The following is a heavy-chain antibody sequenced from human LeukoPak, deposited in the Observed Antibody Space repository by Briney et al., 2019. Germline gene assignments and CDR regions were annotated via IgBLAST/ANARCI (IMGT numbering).Heavy chain of an antibody. CDR2: MNPNSGNT. J-gene: IGHJ6*02. Sequence: ASVKVSCEASGYTFTSYDINWVRQATGQGLEWMGWMNPNSGNTGYAQKFQGRVTMTRNTSISTAYMELSSLRSEDTAVYYCARRPVYYDFWSGYPAYHYYYYGMDVWGQGTTVTVSS. CDR3: ARRPVYYDFWSGYPAYHYYYYGMDV. V-gene: IGHV1-8*01. D-gene: IGHD3-3*01. CDR1: GYTFTSYD.